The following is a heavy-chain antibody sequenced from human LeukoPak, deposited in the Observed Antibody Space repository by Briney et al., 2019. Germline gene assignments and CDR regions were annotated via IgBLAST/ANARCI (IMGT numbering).Heavy chain of an antibody. J-gene: IGHJ4*02. CDR3: ARGYCSTTSCHYFDY. CDR2: INLDSGGT. V-gene: IGHV1-2*02. CDR1: EYTFTGYY. Sequence: ASVKVSCKASEYTFTGYYLHWVRQAPGQGLEWMGWINLDSGGTKYAQKFQGRVTMTRDTSISTAYMDLSSLRSDDTAVYFCARGYCSTTSCHYFDYWGQGTLVTVSS. D-gene: IGHD2-2*01.